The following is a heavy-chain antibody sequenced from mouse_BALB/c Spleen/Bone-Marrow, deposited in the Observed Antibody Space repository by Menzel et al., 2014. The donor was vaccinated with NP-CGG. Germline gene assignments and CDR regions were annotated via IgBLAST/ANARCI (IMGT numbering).Heavy chain of an antibody. Sequence: VQLQQSGAELVKPGASVKLSCTAPGFNIKDTYMHWVKRRPEQGLEWIGRIDPANGNTKYDPKFQGKATITVDTSSNAANLQLSSLTSEDTAVYYCARYYYGSSYFDYWGQGTTLTVSS. V-gene: IGHV14-3*02. CDR1: GFNIKDTY. CDR3: ARYYYGSSYFDY. CDR2: IDPANGNT. D-gene: IGHD1-1*01. J-gene: IGHJ2*01.